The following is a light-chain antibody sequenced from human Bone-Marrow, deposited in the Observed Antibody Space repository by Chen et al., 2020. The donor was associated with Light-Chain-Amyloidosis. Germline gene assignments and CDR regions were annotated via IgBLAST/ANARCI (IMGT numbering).Light chain of an antibody. CDR1: DLPTKY. V-gene: IGLV3-25*03. Sequence: SYELTQPPLLSVSPGQTARSTCPGDDLPTKYAYWYQQKPGQAPVLVIHRDTERPSGISERFSGSSSGTTATLTISGVQAEDEADYHCQSADSSGTYEVIFGGGTKLTVL. CDR3: QSADSSGTYEVI. J-gene: IGLJ2*01. CDR2: RDT.